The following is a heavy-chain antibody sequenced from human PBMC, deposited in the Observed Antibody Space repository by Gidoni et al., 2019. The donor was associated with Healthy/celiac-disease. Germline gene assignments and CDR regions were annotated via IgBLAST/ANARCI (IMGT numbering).Heavy chain of an antibody. CDR3: ARGMVDRTSYGYGMDV. CDR1: GFTFSSYA. V-gene: IGHV3-30-3*01. J-gene: IGHJ6*02. D-gene: IGHD5-18*01. CDR2: ISYDGSNK. Sequence: QVQLVESGGGVVQPGRSLSLSCAASGFTFSSYAMHWVRQAPGKGLEGVAFISYDGSNKYYADSVKGRFTISRDNSKNTLYLQMNSLRAEDTAVYYCARGMVDRTSYGYGMDVWGQGTTVTVSS.